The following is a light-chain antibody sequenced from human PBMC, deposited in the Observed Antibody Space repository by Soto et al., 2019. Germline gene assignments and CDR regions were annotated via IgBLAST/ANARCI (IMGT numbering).Light chain of an antibody. J-gene: IGKJ2*01. CDR3: QQYDTYYT. CDR2: GAS. CDR1: ETFSNRY. V-gene: IGKV3-20*01. Sequence: IVLTQSPVTLSFSPCEIATLSCRASETFSNRYLAWYQQKPGQAPRLLIYGASRRATGIPDRFSGSGSGTDFTLTINSLQPDDFATYYCQQYDTYYTFGQGTKVDIK.